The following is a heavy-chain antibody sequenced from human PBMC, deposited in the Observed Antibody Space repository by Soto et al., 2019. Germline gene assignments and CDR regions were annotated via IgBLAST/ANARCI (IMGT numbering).Heavy chain of an antibody. Sequence: ASVKVSCKASGYTFTCYYMHWVRQAPGQGLEWMGWINPNSGGTNYAQKFQGWVTMTRDTSISTAYMELSRLTSDDTAVYYCARAIGYCSGGSCPHTYYYMDVWGQGTTVTV. V-gene: IGHV1-2*04. CDR3: ARAIGYCSGGSCPHTYYYMDV. CDR1: GYTFTCYY. CDR2: INPNSGGT. J-gene: IGHJ6*02. D-gene: IGHD2-15*01.